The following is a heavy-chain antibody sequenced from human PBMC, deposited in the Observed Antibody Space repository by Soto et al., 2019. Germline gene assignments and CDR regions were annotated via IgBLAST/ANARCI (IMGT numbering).Heavy chain of an antibody. CDR3: VRDRALDSTGHCFDF. CDR1: GRPVTSGGYY. D-gene: IGHD1-1*01. CDR2: IYHIGSP. Sequence: QVQLQESGPGLVKPSQTLSLTCTVSGRPVTSGGYYWTWIRQPPGKGLEWIGYIYHIGSPSYNPSLMSRLTMSLDTSKNQFSLNLTSVTAADTAIYYCVRDRALDSTGHCFDFWGQGTLVTVSS. J-gene: IGHJ4*02. V-gene: IGHV4-31*03.